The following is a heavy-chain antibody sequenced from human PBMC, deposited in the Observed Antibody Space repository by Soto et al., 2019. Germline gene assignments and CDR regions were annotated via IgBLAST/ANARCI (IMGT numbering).Heavy chain of an antibody. CDR2: IYPNDSDT. CDR1: GYSFTSDW. Sequence: GESLKISCKASGYSFTSDWIGWVRQMPGKGLEYLGIIYPNDSDTVYSPSFQGQVTISVDKSINTAYLQWSSLKASDTGLYYCARLRFGENPAKTWGQGTLVTVSS. V-gene: IGHV5-51*01. D-gene: IGHD3-10*01. CDR3: ARLRFGENPAKT. J-gene: IGHJ5*02.